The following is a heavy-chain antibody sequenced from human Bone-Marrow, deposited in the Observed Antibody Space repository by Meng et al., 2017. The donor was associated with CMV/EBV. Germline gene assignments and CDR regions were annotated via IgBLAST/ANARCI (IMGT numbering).Heavy chain of an antibody. V-gene: IGHV1-2*02. Sequence: ASVKVSCKASGYTFTGYYMHGVRQAPGQGREWMGWINPNSGGTNYAQKFQGRVTMTRDTSISKDYMELSRLRSDDTAVYYCARGFGYDFWSGYYPQGDYWGQGTLVTVSS. CDR2: INPNSGGT. CDR1: GYTFTGYY. D-gene: IGHD3-3*01. CDR3: ARGFGYDFWSGYYPQGDY. J-gene: IGHJ4*02.